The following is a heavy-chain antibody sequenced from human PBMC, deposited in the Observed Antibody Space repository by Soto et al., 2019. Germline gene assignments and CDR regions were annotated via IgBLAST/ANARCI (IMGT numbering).Heavy chain of an antibody. Sequence: QVQLVQSGAEVKKPGASVKVSCKASGYSFTSYGISWVRQAPGQGLEWMGWISAYNGNTNYAQKLQGRVTMNTNTTTSRADMEQRSLRTDDTAVDYCAGDNGGGESDFWGQGTMVTVSS. J-gene: IGHJ4*02. CDR2: ISAYNGNT. D-gene: IGHD3-10*01. CDR1: GYSFTSYG. V-gene: IGHV1-18*01. CDR3: AGDNGGGESDF.